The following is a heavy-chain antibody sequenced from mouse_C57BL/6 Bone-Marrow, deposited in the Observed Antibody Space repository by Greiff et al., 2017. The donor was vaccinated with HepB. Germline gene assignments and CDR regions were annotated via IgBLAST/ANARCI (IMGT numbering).Heavy chain of an antibody. V-gene: IGHV14-2*01. CDR3: ASGEGNYDFDY. CDR2: IDPEDGET. CDR1: GFNIKDYY. J-gene: IGHJ2*01. D-gene: IGHD2-1*01. Sequence: EVKLMESGAELVKPGASVKLSCTASGFNIKDYYMHWVKQRTEQGLEWIGRIDPEDGETKYAPKFQGKATITADTSTNTAYLQLSSLTSEDTAVYYCASGEGNYDFDYWGQGTTLTVSS.